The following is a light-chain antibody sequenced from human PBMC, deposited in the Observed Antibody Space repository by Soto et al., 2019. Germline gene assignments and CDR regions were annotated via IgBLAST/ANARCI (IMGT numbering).Light chain of an antibody. CDR1: ISNIGSKA. CDR3: AVWDDSLNGLL. CDR2: NTN. V-gene: IGLV1-44*01. J-gene: IGLJ2*01. Sequence: QSVLTQPPSASATPGQRVTISCSGSISNIGSKAVNWYRHLPGTAPQVLIYNTNDRPSGIPDRFSGSKSGTSASLAISGLQSGDDDDYYCAVWDDSLNGLLFGGGTKLTVL.